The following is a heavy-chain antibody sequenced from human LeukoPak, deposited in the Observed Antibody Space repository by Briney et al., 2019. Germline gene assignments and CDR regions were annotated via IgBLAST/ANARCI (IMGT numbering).Heavy chain of an antibody. J-gene: IGHJ3*02. CDR1: GFTFISYS. CDR2: ISSSSSYI. V-gene: IGHV3-21*01. CDR3: AKDASSSWRWGAFDI. D-gene: IGHD6-13*01. Sequence: GGSLRLSCAASGFTFISYSMNWVRQAPGKGLEWVSSISSSSSYIYYADSVKGRFTISRDNAKNSLYLQMNSLRAEDTAVYYCAKDASSSWRWGAFDIWGQGIVVTVSS.